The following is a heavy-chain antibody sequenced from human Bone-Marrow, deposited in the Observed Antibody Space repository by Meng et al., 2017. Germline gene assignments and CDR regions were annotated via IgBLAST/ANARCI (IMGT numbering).Heavy chain of an antibody. CDR2: MNPNSGNT. J-gene: IGHJ4*02. Sequence: ASVKVSCKASGGTFTSYDINWVRQATGQGLEWMGWMNPNSGNTGYAQKLQGRVTMTTDTSTSTAYMELRSLRSDDTAVYYCARDRDYYDSTDAARYFDYWGQGTLVTVSS. D-gene: IGHD3-22*01. CDR1: GGTFTSYD. CDR3: ARDRDYYDSTDAARYFDY. V-gene: IGHV1-8*01.